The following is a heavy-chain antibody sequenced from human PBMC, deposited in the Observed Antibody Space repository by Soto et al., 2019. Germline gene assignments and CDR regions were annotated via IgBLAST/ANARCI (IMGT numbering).Heavy chain of an antibody. Sequence: EVQLVESGGGLVQPGGSLRLSCAASGFTFSNAWMNWVRQAPGKGLEWVGRIKSKTDGGTTDYAAPVKGRFTISRDDSKNTLYLQMNSLKTEDTAVYYCTTDPTPRYCSSTSCYVDYYYYGMDVWGQGTTVTVSS. CDR3: TTDPTPRYCSSTSCYVDYYYYGMDV. J-gene: IGHJ6*02. CDR1: GFTFSNAW. CDR2: IKSKTDGGTT. V-gene: IGHV3-15*07. D-gene: IGHD2-2*01.